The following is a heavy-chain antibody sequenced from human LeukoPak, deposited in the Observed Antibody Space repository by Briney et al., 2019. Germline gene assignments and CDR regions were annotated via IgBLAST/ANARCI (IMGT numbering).Heavy chain of an antibody. CDR1: GGSFSGYY. J-gene: IGHJ6*03. CDR2: INHSGST. D-gene: IGHD4-11*01. Sequence: SETLSLTCAVYGGSFSGYYWSWIRQPPGKGLEWIGEINHSGSTNYNPSLKSRVTISVDTSKNQFSLKLSSVTAADTAVYYCARGGDYSNYLAYYYYYMDVWGKGTTVTVSS. CDR3: ARGGDYSNYLAYYYYYMDV. V-gene: IGHV4-34*01.